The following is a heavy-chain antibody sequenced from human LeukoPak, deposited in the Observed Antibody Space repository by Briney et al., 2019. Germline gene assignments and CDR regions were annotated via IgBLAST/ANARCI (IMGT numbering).Heavy chain of an antibody. D-gene: IGHD6-6*01. V-gene: IGHV4-59*12. CDR3: ASSVEYSSSSPPYYFDY. CDR1: GGSFSGYY. J-gene: IGHJ4*02. CDR2: IYYSGST. Sequence: PSETLSLTCAVYGGSFSGYYWSWIRQHPGKGLEWIGYIYYSGSTYYNPSLKSRVTMSVDTSKNQFSLKLSSVTAADTAVYYCASSVEYSSSSPPYYFDYWGQGTLVTVSS.